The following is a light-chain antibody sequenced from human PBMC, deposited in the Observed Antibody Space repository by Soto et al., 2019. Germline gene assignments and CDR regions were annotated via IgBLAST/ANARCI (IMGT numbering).Light chain of an antibody. J-gene: IGLJ1*01. CDR3: CSYAISSTYV. CDR2: EDS. V-gene: IGLV2-23*01. Sequence: QSVLTQPASVSGSPGQSITISCTGTSSDVGNYNLVSWYQHHPGKAPKLMIYEDSKRPSGVSNRFSGSKSGNTASLTISGLRAEDEADYYCCSYAISSTYVFGIGTKVTVL. CDR1: SSDVGNYNL.